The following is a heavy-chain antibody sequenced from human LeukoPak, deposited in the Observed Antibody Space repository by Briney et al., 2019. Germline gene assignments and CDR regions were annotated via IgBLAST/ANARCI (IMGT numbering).Heavy chain of an antibody. J-gene: IGHJ4*02. Sequence: TSGGSLRLSCAASGFTSSSYSMNWVRQAPGKGLEWVSSISSSSSYIYYADSVKGRFTISRDNAKNSLYLQMNSLRAEDTAVYYCARYGYSYGYVDYWDQGTLVTVSS. D-gene: IGHD5-18*01. CDR3: ARYGYSYGYVDY. CDR1: GFTSSSYS. CDR2: ISSSSSYI. V-gene: IGHV3-21*01.